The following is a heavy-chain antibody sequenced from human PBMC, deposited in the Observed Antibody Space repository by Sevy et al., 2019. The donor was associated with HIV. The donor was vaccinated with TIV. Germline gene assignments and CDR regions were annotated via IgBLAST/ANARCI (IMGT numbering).Heavy chain of an antibody. J-gene: IGHJ5*02. Sequence: ASVKVSCKASGYTFTGYYMYWVRQAPGQGLEWMGWINPNSGGTNYAQKFQGRVTMTRDTSISTAYMELSRLRSDDTAVYYCARVARGVPAATHNWFDPWGQGTLVTVSS. D-gene: IGHD2-2*01. CDR3: ARVARGVPAATHNWFDP. V-gene: IGHV1-2*02. CDR2: INPNSGGT. CDR1: GYTFTGYY.